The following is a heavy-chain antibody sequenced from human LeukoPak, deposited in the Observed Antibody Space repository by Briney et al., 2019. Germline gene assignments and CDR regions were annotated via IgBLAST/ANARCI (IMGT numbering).Heavy chain of an antibody. Sequence: AGGSLRLSCAASGFTFSSYSMNWVRRAPGKGLEWVSSISSSSSYIYYADSVKGRFTISRDNSKNTLYLQMNSLRAEDTAVYYCARDPDDYGDYVDDYWGQGTLVTVSS. CDR2: ISSSSSYI. D-gene: IGHD4-17*01. J-gene: IGHJ4*02. V-gene: IGHV3-21*01. CDR3: ARDPDDYGDYVDDY. CDR1: GFTFSSYS.